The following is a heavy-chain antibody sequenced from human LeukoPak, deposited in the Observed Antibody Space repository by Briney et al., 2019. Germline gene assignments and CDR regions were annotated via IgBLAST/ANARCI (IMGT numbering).Heavy chain of an antibody. Sequence: PGGSLRLSCAASGFTFDDYAMHWVRQAPGKGLERVSGISWNSGSIGYADSVKGRFTISRDNAKNSLYLQMNSLRAEDTALYYCAKGYCSSTSCYLSYWGQGTLVTVSS. CDR1: GFTFDDYA. D-gene: IGHD2-2*01. V-gene: IGHV3-9*01. J-gene: IGHJ4*02. CDR3: AKGYCSSTSCYLSY. CDR2: ISWNSGSI.